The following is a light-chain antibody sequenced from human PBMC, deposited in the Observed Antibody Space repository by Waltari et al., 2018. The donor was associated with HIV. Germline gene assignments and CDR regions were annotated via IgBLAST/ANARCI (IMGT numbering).Light chain of an antibody. CDR1: SGSGTTTNY. Sequence: QTVVTQAPSSSVYPGGTVTLTCGLSSGSGTTTNYPNWYQQTPGQAPRTIIYTTNTRSSGVPDRFSGSILGNKAALTITGAQADDESDYYCVLYMGSVGWVFGGGTRLTVL. J-gene: IGLJ3*02. CDR2: TTN. V-gene: IGLV8-61*01. CDR3: VLYMGSVGWV.